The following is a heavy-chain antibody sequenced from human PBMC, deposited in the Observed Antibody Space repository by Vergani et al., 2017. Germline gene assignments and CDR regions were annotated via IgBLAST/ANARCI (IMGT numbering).Heavy chain of an antibody. CDR1: GFTFSSYA. V-gene: IGHV4-34*01. CDR2: INHSGST. D-gene: IGHD6-19*01. Sequence: QVQLVESGGGLVQPGGSLRLSCAASGFTFSSYAMSWIRQPPGKGLEWIGEINHSGSTNYNPSLKSRVTISVDTSKNQFSLKLSSVTAADTAVYYSARGAAVAGTDFDYWGQGTLVTVSS. J-gene: IGHJ4*02. CDR3: ARGAAVAGTDFDY.